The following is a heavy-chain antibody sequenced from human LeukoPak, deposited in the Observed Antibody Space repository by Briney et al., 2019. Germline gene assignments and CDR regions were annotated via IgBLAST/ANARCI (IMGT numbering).Heavy chain of an antibody. J-gene: IGHJ4*02. V-gene: IGHV1-18*01. CDR2: ISAYNGNT. D-gene: IGHD3-10*01. Sequence: GASVKVSCKASGYTFTSYGISWVRQAPGQGLEWMGWISAYNGNTNYAQKLQGRVTMTTDTSTSTAYMELRSLRSDDTAVYYCAREPSSYYGSGSYYRGYYFDYWGQGTLLTVSS. CDR1: GYTFTSYG. CDR3: AREPSSYYGSGSYYRGYYFDY.